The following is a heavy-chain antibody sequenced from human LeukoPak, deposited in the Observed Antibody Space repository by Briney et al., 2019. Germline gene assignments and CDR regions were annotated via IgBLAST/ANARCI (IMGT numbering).Heavy chain of an antibody. CDR3: ARERTSGYSYYIDY. CDR2: ISYSGST. J-gene: IGHJ4*02. D-gene: IGHD3-22*01. V-gene: IGHV4-59*01. CDR1: GGSISSYY. Sequence: PSETLSLTCTVAGGSISSYYWRWIRQPPGKGLEWIGYISYSGSTNYDPSLKSRVTISVDTSKNQFSLKLSSVTAADAAVYYCARERTSGYSYYIDYWGQGILVTVSS.